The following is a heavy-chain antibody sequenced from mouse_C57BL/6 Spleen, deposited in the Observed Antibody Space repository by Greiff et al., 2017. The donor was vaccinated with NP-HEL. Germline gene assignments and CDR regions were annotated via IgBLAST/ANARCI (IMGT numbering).Heavy chain of an antibody. Sequence: VKLMESGAELARPGASVKLSCKASGYTFTSYGISWVKQRTGQGLEWIGEIYPRSGNTYYNEKFKGKATLTADKSSSTAYMELRSLTSEDSAVYFCARKGYGFAYWGQGTLVTVSA. CDR3: ARKGYGFAY. V-gene: IGHV1-81*01. CDR2: IYPRSGNT. CDR1: GYTFTSYG. J-gene: IGHJ3*01. D-gene: IGHD2-2*01.